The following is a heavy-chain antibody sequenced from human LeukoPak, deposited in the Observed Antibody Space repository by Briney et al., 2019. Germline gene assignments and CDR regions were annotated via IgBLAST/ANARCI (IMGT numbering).Heavy chain of an antibody. D-gene: IGHD5-12*01. Sequence: ASVKVSCKASGYTFSSYGIAWVRQAPGQGLEWMGWISGYNGNANYAQKLQGRVSMTTDTSTTTAYMELRSLTSDDTALYYCARSSLGTITAGPFDYWGQGTLVTVSS. CDR2: ISGYNGNA. J-gene: IGHJ4*02. CDR3: ARSSLGTITAGPFDY. CDR1: GYTFSSYG. V-gene: IGHV1-18*01.